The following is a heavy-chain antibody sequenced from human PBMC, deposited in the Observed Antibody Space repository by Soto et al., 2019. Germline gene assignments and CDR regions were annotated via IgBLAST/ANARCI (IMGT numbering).Heavy chain of an antibody. Sequence: GGSLRLSCAASGFTFSSYGMHWVRQAPGKGLEWVAVIWYDGSNKYYADSVKGRFTISRDNSKNTLYLQMNSLRAEDTAVYYCARLDCSSTSCYFATYYYYGMDVWGQGTTVTVSS. CDR3: ARLDCSSTSCYFATYYYYGMDV. CDR2: IWYDGSNK. CDR1: GFTFSSYG. V-gene: IGHV3-33*01. J-gene: IGHJ6*02. D-gene: IGHD2-2*01.